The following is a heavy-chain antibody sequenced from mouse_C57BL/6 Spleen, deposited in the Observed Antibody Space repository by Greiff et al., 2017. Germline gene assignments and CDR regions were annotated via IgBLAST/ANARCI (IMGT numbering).Heavy chain of an antibody. CDR3: VRNRLFYAMDY. J-gene: IGHJ4*01. CDR1: GFSFNTYA. CDR2: IRSKGNNYAT. D-gene: IGHD5-2*01. V-gene: IGHV10-1*01. Sequence: EVKLVESGGGLVQPKGSLTLSCAASGFSFNTYAMNWVRQAPGKGLEWVARIRSKGNNYATYYADSVKDRFTISRDDSESMLYLQMNNLKTEDTAMYYWVRNRLFYAMDYWGQGTSVTVSS.